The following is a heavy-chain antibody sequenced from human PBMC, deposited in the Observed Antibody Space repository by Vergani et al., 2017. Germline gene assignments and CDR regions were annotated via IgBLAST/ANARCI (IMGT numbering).Heavy chain of an antibody. J-gene: IGHJ2*01. CDR3: ARGLVGPPGYWYFDL. CDR1: GFTFNSYW. V-gene: IGHV3-7*01. Sequence: EVQLVESGGGLVQPGGSLRLSCAASGFTFNSYWMSWVRQAPGKGLEWVANIKQDGSEKYFVDSVKGRFTISRDNSKNTLYLQMNSLRAEDTAVYYCARGLVGPPGYWYFDLWGRGTLVTVSS. CDR2: IKQDGSEK. D-gene: IGHD2-8*02.